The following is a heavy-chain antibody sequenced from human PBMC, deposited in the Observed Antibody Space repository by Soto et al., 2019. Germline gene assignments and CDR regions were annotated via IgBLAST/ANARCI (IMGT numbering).Heavy chain of an antibody. CDR1: GGSISSSSYY. Sequence: SETLSLTCTVSGGSISSSSYYWGWIRQPPGKGLEWIGSIYYSGSTYYNPSLKSRVTISVDTSKNQFSLKLSSVTAADTAVYYCARLGYCSGGSCSGKKRGPFPDYWGQGTLVTVSS. CDR3: ARLGYCSGGSCSGKKRGPFPDY. J-gene: IGHJ4*02. V-gene: IGHV4-39*01. CDR2: IYYSGST. D-gene: IGHD2-15*01.